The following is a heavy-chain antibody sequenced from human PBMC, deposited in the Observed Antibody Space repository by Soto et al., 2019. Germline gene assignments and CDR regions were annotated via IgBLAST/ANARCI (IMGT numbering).Heavy chain of an antibody. J-gene: IGHJ4*02. CDR1: GGSISSGGYS. D-gene: IGHD5-12*01. CDR3: AAGGGLPRYY. Sequence: QLQLQESGSGLVKPSQTLSLTCAVSGGSISSGGYSWSWIRQPPGKGLEWIGYIYHSGSTYYNPSAMSRVTTSVARARNQCSLQLSSVTAAYTAVYYWAAGGGLPRYYWGQGALVTVSS. V-gene: IGHV4-30-2*01. CDR2: IYHSGST.